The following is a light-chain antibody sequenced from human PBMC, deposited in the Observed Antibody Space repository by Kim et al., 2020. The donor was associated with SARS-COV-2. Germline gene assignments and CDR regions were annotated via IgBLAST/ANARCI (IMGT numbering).Light chain of an antibody. J-gene: IGKJ1*01. CDR1: QDISSY. V-gene: IGKV1-39*01. CDR2: AAS. CDR3: QQSYSTPRT. Sequence: ASVGDRVTITCRASQDISSYLSWYQQNPGRAPKRLIYAASSLQSGVPSRFSGSGSGTDFTLTISSLQPEDFATYYCQQSYSTPRTFGQGTRVDIK.